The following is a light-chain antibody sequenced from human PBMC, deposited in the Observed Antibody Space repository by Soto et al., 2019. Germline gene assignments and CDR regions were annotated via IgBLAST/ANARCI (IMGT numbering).Light chain of an antibody. V-gene: IGKV3-20*01. J-gene: IGKJ1*01. Sequence: EIVLTQSPGTLSLSPGERATLSCRASQSVRSNALAWYQQKPGQTPRLLIRGASSRATGTPDRFRGSGSGTDFTLTIDRLEPEDFAVYYCHQYVTSSPWTFGQGTKVDIK. CDR1: QSVRSNA. CDR2: GAS. CDR3: HQYVTSSPWT.